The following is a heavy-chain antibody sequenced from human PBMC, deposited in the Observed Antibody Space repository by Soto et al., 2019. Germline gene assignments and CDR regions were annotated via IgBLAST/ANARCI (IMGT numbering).Heavy chain of an antibody. CDR2: ISAYNGNT. CDR1: GYTFTSYG. J-gene: IGHJ4*02. V-gene: IGHV1-18*01. D-gene: IGHD3-10*01. CDR3: ARDMGTYYYGSGSYYPLDY. Sequence: ASVKVSCKASGYTFTSYGISWVRQAPGQGLEWMGWISAYNGNTNYAQKLQGRVTMTTDTSTSTAYMELRSLRSDDTAVYYCARDMGTYYYGSGSYYPLDYWGQGTLVTVSS.